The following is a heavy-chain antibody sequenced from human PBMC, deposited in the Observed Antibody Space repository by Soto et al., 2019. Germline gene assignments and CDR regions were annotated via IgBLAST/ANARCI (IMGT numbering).Heavy chain of an antibody. CDR1: GSTFSDYY. J-gene: IGHJ4*02. Sequence: PGGSLRLSCAASGSTFSDYYMTWIRQAPGSGLEWVSYISSSSGTISYANPVKGRFTISRDNAQNSLYLQMTSLRAEDTAVYYCARGTYRSKTDFDYWGQGTLVTVSS. D-gene: IGHD6-13*01. V-gene: IGHV3-11*01. CDR3: ARGTYRSKTDFDY. CDR2: ISSSSGTI.